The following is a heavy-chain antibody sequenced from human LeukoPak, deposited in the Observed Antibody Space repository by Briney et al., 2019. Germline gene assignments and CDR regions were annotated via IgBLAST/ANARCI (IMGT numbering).Heavy chain of an antibody. Sequence: SETLSLTCTVSGGSISSYYWSWIRQPAGKGLEWIGRIYTRGSTNYNPSLKSRVTMSVDTSKNQFSLKLSSVTAADTAVYYCARGGSLLWFGEFNRYFDYWGQGTLVTVSS. V-gene: IGHV4-4*07. D-gene: IGHD3-10*01. CDR2: IYTRGST. CDR1: GGSISSYY. J-gene: IGHJ4*02. CDR3: ARGGSLLWFGEFNRYFDY.